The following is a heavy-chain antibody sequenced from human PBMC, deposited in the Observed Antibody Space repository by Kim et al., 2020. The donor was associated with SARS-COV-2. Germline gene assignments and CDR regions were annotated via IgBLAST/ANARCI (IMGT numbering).Heavy chain of an antibody. V-gene: IGHV4-59*08. CDR3: ARLDDSSGYYGY. Sequence: SETLSLTCTVSGGSISSYYWSWIRQPPGKGLEWIGYIYYSGSTNYNPSLKSRVTISVDTSKNQFSLKLSSVTAADTAGYYCARLDDSSGYYGYWGQGTLVTVSS. D-gene: IGHD3-22*01. CDR1: GGSISSYY. J-gene: IGHJ4*02. CDR2: IYYSGST.